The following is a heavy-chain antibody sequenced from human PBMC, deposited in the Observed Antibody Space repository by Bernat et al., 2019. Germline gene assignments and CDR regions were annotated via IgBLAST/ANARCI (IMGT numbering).Heavy chain of an antibody. CDR3: VRAAHRSGHCDVFDV. J-gene: IGHJ3*01. V-gene: IGHV3-30-3*01. CDR1: GFTFSSSV. CDR2: ISVDGSSE. Sequence: QVQLVESGGGVVQPGNSLRLSCVVSGFTFSSSVMHWVRQAPGKGLEWVAGISVDGSSEHYPDFVKGRFTISRDNSKNTLYLQMNSLRDEDTAVYYCVRAAHRSGHCDVFDVWGQGTVVIVSS. D-gene: IGHD3-22*01.